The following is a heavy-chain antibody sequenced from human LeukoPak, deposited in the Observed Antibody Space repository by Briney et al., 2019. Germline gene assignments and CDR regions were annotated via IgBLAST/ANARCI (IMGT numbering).Heavy chain of an antibody. V-gene: IGHV3-30*02. D-gene: IGHD3-10*01. J-gene: IGHJ4*02. CDR3: AKARGSYYGSGSYDGTDH. Sequence: PGGSLRLSCAASGFTFSTYAMHWVRQAPGKGLEWVAFIRYDGSNKYYTDSVKGRFTVSRDDSKNTLYLQMSSLRAEDTAVYYCAKARGSYYGSGSYDGTDHWGQGTLVTVSS. CDR2: IRYDGSNK. CDR1: GFTFSTYA.